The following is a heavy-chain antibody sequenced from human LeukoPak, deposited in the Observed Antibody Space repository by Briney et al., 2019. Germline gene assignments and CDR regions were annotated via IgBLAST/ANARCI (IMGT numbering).Heavy chain of an antibody. CDR1: VYTFTGQF. CDR2: IDPPSGVP. V-gene: IGHV1-2*02. Sequence: GASVNVSFKASVYTFTGQFIHWLRQAPGRGLEWMGWIDPPSGVPHYAQKFQYTVTMTRATSIGTAYMEVRRLKSDDTAVYYCARSGFSTGFYLDFWGQGTLISVSS. D-gene: IGHD2-8*02. J-gene: IGHJ4*02. CDR3: ARSGFSTGFYLDF.